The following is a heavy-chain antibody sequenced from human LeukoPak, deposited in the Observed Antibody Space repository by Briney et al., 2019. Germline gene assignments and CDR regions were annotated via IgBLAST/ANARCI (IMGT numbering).Heavy chain of an antibody. Sequence: TGGPLRLSCAASGFTFSSYSMNWVRQAPGKGLEWVSSISSSSRYIYYADSVKGRFTISRDNAKNSLYLQMNSLRAEDTAVYYCARDGPSRYNNYASYYFDYWGQGTLVTVSS. CDR1: GFTFSSYS. V-gene: IGHV3-21*01. CDR3: ARDGPSRYNNYASYYFDY. D-gene: IGHD4-11*01. CDR2: ISSSSRYI. J-gene: IGHJ4*02.